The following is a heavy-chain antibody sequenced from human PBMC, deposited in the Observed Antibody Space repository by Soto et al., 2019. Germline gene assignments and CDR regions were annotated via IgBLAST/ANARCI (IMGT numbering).Heavy chain of an antibody. V-gene: IGHV5-51*01. D-gene: IGHD2-15*01. J-gene: IGHJ6*02. CDR2: IYPGDSDT. CDR3: ARHRGLGYCSGGSCHFYGMDV. Sequence: PGESLKISCKGSGYSFTSYWIGWVRQMPGKGLEWMGIIYPGDSDTRYSPSFQGQVTISADKSISTAYLQWSSLKASDTAMYYCARHRGLGYCSGGSCHFYGMDVWGQGTTVTVS. CDR1: GYSFTSYW.